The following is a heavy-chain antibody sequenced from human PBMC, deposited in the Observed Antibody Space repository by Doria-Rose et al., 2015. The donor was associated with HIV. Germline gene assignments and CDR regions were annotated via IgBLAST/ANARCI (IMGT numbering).Heavy chain of an antibody. D-gene: IGHD3-10*01. Sequence: VQLQESGGGLVRPGGSLRLPCATSGFTFSSHRINWVRQAPGKGLEWVSSISSTSAYINYADSVRGRFTISRDNARNSLYLQMDSLRAEDTAIYYCATGVTLDYWGQGTLVTVSS. J-gene: IGHJ4*02. CDR2: ISSTSAYI. CDR3: ATGVTLDY. V-gene: IGHV3-21*01. CDR1: GFTFSSHR.